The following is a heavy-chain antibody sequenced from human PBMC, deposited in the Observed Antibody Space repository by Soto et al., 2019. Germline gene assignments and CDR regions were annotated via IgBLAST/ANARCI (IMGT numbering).Heavy chain of an antibody. V-gene: IGHV4-59*08. CDR3: ARHSRAAGDFQH. CDR2: IYSGGGT. Sequence: QVQLQESGPGLVKPSETLSLTCTVSGVSISTYYWSWIRHPPGKGLEWIGYIYSGGGTNYNPSLKSRVTISVDTSKNQFSLKLSSVTAADTAVYYCARHSRAAGDFQHWGQGTLVTVSS. CDR1: GVSISTYY. D-gene: IGHD6-13*01. J-gene: IGHJ1*01.